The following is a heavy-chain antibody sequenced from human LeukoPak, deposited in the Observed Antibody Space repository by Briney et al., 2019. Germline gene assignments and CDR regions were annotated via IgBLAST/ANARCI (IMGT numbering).Heavy chain of an antibody. V-gene: IGHV4-39*01. CDR3: ARRYFESSGFYQPPGY. CDR1: GGSISSSTYY. CDR2: IYYSGST. Sequence: PSETLSLTCTVSGGSISSSTYYWGWVRQPPGKGLEWIGSIYYSGSTYYNPSLQSRVTISVDTSRNQLSLKLSSVTAADTAVYYCARRYFESSGFYQPPGYWGQGTLVTVSS. D-gene: IGHD3-22*01. J-gene: IGHJ4*02.